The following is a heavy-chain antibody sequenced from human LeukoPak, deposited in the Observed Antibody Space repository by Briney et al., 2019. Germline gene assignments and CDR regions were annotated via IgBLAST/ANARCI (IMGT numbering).Heavy chain of an antibody. CDR3: ARIRAMVWDIDY. D-gene: IGHD5-18*01. CDR2: INHSGST. Sequence: PSETLSLTCAVYGGSFSGYYWSWIRQRPGKGLEWIGEINHSGSTNYNPSLKSRVTISVDTSKNQFSLKLSSVTAADTAVYYCARIRAMVWDIDYWGQGTLVTVSS. J-gene: IGHJ4*02. CDR1: GGSFSGYY. V-gene: IGHV4-34*01.